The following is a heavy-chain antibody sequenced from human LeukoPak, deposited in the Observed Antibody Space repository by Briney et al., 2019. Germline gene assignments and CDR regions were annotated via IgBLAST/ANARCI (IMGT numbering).Heavy chain of an antibody. Sequence: GGSLRLSCVASGFTFETYWMSWVRQAPGKGLEWLANIKHDGREKYYVDSVKGRFTISRDNAKASVYLHMNSLRVEDTAIYYCARVRFPADCWGQGTLVTVSS. V-gene: IGHV3-7*01. CDR3: ARVRFPADC. D-gene: IGHD2-2*01. J-gene: IGHJ4*02. CDR1: GFTFETYW. CDR2: IKHDGREK.